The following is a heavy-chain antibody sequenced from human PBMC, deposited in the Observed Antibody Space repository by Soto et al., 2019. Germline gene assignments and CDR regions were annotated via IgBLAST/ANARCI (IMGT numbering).Heavy chain of an antibody. D-gene: IGHD6-13*01. CDR1: GFTFSSYA. Sequence: GGSLRLSCAASGFTFSSYAMHWVRQAPGKGLEWVAVISYDGSNKYYADSVKGRFTISRDNSKNTLYLQMNSLRAEDTAVYYCARAGHSSSWYFTSSYYYYYGMDVWGQGTTVTVSS. J-gene: IGHJ6*02. V-gene: IGHV3-30-3*01. CDR3: ARAGHSSSWYFTSSYYYYYGMDV. CDR2: ISYDGSNK.